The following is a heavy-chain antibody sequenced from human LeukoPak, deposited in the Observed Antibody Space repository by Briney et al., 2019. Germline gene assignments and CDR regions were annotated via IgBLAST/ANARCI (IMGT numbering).Heavy chain of an antibody. Sequence: ASVKVSCKASGYTFTSYAMHWVRQAPGQRLDWMGWINAGNGNTKYSQKFQGRVTITRDTSASTAYMELSSLRSEDTAVYYCAREGYSYGGYYFDYWGQGTLVTVSS. CDR1: GYTFTSYA. V-gene: IGHV1-3*01. CDR2: INAGNGNT. J-gene: IGHJ4*02. CDR3: AREGYSYGGYYFDY. D-gene: IGHD5-18*01.